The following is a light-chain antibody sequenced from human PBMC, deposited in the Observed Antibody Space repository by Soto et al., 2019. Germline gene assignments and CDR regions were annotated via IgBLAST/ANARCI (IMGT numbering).Light chain of an antibody. CDR3: CSCVRGPYVYV. V-gene: IGLV2-23*01. CDR2: EGT. CDR1: SYDVGNYNS. J-gene: IGLJ1*01. Sequence: QSALTQPASVSGSLGQSITISCTGTSYDVGNYNSVSWYQQHPGKAPRLLIQEGTKRPSGVSDRFSGSKSGYTASLTISGLQAVDEADYYCCSCVRGPYVYVFGSGTKVTVL.